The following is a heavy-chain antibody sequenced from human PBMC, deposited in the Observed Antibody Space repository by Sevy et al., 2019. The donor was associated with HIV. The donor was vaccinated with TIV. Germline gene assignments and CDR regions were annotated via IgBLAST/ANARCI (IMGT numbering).Heavy chain of an antibody. Sequence: GGSLRLSCAASGFTFSDYWMHWVRQVPGKGLVWVSRINSDGSDVIYADSVRGRFTMSRDNAKNTLFLQMNSLRAEDTAVYYCARERYCSSTSCYPYGMDVWGQGTTVTVSS. J-gene: IGHJ6*02. D-gene: IGHD2-2*01. CDR2: INSDGSDV. CDR1: GFTFSDYW. CDR3: ARERYCSSTSCYPYGMDV. V-gene: IGHV3-74*01.